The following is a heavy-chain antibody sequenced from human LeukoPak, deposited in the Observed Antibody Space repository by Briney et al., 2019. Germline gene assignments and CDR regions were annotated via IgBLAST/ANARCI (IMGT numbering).Heavy chain of an antibody. J-gene: IGHJ4*02. V-gene: IGHV3-30*18. D-gene: IGHD4-17*01. Sequence: PGGSLTLSCAASGFTFSSYGMHWVRQAPGKGLEWVAIISYDGTNNYYGDSVKGRFTISRDNSKNTLYLQVNSLRVEDTAVYYCAKDTDYGDHIVDYWGQGTLVTVSS. CDR3: AKDTDYGDHIVDY. CDR2: ISYDGTNN. CDR1: GFTFSSYG.